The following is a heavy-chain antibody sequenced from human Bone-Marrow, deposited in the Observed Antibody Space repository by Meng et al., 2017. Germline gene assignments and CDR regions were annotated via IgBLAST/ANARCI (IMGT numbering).Heavy chain of an antibody. CDR1: GGSFSDYY. CDR2: INHSGST. Sequence: QVQLQQWGAGLLKPSETLSLTCVVSGGSFSDYYWSWIRQPPGKGLEWIGEINHSGSTNYNPSLEGRATISVDTSQNNLSLRLSSVTAADSAVYYCARGPTTMAHDLDYWGQGTLVTVSS. D-gene: IGHD4-11*01. CDR3: ARGPTTMAHDLDY. J-gene: IGHJ4*02. V-gene: IGHV4-34*01.